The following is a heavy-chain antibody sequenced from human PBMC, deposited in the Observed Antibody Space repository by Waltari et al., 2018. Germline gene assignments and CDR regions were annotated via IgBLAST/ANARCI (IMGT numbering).Heavy chain of an antibody. D-gene: IGHD1-20*01. V-gene: IGHV4-34*01. CDR3: ARGFRQRYNWNRFDY. CDR1: GGSFSGYY. CDR2: INQSGST. J-gene: IGHJ4*02. Sequence: QVQLQQWGAGLLKPSETLSLTCAVYGGSFSGYYWSWIRQPPGKGLEWIGEINQSGSTNYNPSLKSRVTISVDTSKNQFSLKLSSVTAADTAVYYCARGFRQRYNWNRFDYWGQGTLVTVSS.